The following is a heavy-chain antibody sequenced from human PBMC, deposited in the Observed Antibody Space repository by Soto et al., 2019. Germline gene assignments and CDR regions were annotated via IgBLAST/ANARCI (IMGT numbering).Heavy chain of an antibody. CDR2: IYYSGST. D-gene: IGHD5-12*01. V-gene: IGHV4-39*01. Sequence: SETLSLTCTVSGGSISSSSYYWGWIRQPPGKGLEWIGSIYYSGSTYYNPSLKSRVTISVDTSKNQFSLKLSSVTAADTAVYYCASTLSLYRGYSGYDYYYYGMDVWGQGTTVTVSS. J-gene: IGHJ6*02. CDR3: ASTLSLYRGYSGYDYYYYGMDV. CDR1: GGSISSSSYY.